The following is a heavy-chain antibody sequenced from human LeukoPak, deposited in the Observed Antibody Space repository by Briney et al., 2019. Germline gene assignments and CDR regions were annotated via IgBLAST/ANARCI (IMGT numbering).Heavy chain of an antibody. CDR2: IIPIFGTA. Sequence: SVKVSCKASGGTFSGYAISWVRQAPGQGLEWMGRIIPIFGTANYAQKFQGRVTITTDESTSTAYMELSSLRSEDTAVYYCARGSSGWSTYYYYYMDVWGKGTTVTVSS. J-gene: IGHJ6*03. V-gene: IGHV1-69*05. D-gene: IGHD6-19*01. CDR1: GGTFSGYA. CDR3: ARGSSGWSTYYYYYMDV.